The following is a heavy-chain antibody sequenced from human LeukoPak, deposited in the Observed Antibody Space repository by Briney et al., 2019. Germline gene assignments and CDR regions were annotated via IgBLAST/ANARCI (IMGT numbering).Heavy chain of an antibody. Sequence: SETLSLTCIVSGGSISHYYWNWIRQPPGKGLEWIGYIYYSGTTNYNPSLKSRVTISVDTSKNQFSLKLSSVTAADTAVYYCARGLRRYCSGGSCYNWFDPWGQGTLVTVSS. CDR2: IYYSGTT. D-gene: IGHD2-15*01. J-gene: IGHJ5*02. V-gene: IGHV4-59*12. CDR1: GGSISHYY. CDR3: ARGLRRYCSGGSCYNWFDP.